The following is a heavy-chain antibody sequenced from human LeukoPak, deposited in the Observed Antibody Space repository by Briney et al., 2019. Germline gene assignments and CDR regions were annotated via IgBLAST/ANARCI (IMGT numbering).Heavy chain of an antibody. Sequence: PGGSLRLSCAASGFTFSSYSMNWVRQARGKGLEWVSSISSSSSYIYYADSVKGRFTISRDNAKNSLYLQMNSLRAEDTAVYYCARTGYNYGTPLNYWGQGTLVTVSS. CDR1: GFTFSSYS. CDR3: ARTGYNYGTPLNY. CDR2: ISSSSSYI. J-gene: IGHJ4*02. D-gene: IGHD5-18*01. V-gene: IGHV3-21*01.